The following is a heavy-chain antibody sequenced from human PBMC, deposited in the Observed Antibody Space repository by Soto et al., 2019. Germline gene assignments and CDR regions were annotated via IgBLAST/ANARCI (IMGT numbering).Heavy chain of an antibody. CDR1: GYSFTSYW. J-gene: IGHJ6*02. D-gene: IGHD6-6*01. V-gene: IGHV5-51*01. Sequence: GESQKISYKGSGYSFTSYWVGWVRQMPGKGLEWMGIIYPGDSDTRYSPSFQGQVTISADKSISTAYLQWSSLRAEDTAVYYCARGPAEQLVPFLDYYGMDVWGQGTTVTVSS. CDR3: ARGPAEQLVPFLDYYGMDV. CDR2: IYPGDSDT.